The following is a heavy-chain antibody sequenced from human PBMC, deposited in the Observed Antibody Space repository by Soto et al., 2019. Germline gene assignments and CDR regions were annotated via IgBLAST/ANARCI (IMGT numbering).Heavy chain of an antibody. D-gene: IGHD1-26*01. V-gene: IGHV4-59*01. CDR3: ARSGGRLDY. Sequence: SETLSLTCTGSGGSISRYYWSWIRQLPGKGLEWIGYIYYSGSTNYNPALKSRVTISVDTSKNQFSLKLNSVTAADTAVYYCARSGGRLDYWAQGTLVTVSS. CDR2: IYYSGST. J-gene: IGHJ4*02. CDR1: GGSISRYY.